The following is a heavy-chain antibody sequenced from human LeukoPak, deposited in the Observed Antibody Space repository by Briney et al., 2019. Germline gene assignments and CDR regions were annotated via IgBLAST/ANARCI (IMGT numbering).Heavy chain of an antibody. CDR1: GGSFSDYS. V-gene: IGHV4-34*01. CDR3: ARVGYSYSINDWSRTGLGAYPPKYYYYMDV. CDR2: INHSGGT. J-gene: IGHJ6*03. Sequence: PSETLSLTCAVYGGSFSDYSGSWIRHPPGKGREWIGEINHSGGTNHNPSLMGRVIIPVKPPKNQFSLTLSPVTAADTAVYYWARVGYSYSINDWSRTGLGAYPPKYYYYMDVWGKGTTVTVSS. D-gene: IGHD5-18*01.